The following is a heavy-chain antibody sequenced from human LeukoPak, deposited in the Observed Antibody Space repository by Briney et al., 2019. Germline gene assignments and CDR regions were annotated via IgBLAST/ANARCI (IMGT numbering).Heavy chain of an antibody. CDR3: ARVWIQLWPDYFDY. Sequence: GGSLRLSCAASGFTFSDYYMSWIRQAPGKGLEWVSYISSSGSTIYYADSVKGRFTISRDNSKNTLYLQMNSLRAEDTAVYYCARVWIQLWPDYFDYWGQGTLVTVSS. J-gene: IGHJ4*02. D-gene: IGHD5-18*01. V-gene: IGHV3-11*01. CDR1: GFTFSDYY. CDR2: ISSSGSTI.